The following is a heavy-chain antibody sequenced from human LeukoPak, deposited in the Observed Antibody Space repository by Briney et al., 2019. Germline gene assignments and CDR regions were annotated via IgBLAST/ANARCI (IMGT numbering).Heavy chain of an antibody. CDR2: ISAYNGNT. CDR3: ARDQDQWLVLYYYGMDV. Sequence: ASVKVSCKASGSTFTSYVISWVRQAPGQGLEWMGWISAYNGNTSYAQKLQGRVTMTTDTSTSTAYMELRSLRSDDTAVYYCARDQDQWLVLYYYGMDVWGQGTTVTVSS. D-gene: IGHD6-19*01. CDR1: GSTFTSYV. J-gene: IGHJ6*02. V-gene: IGHV1-18*01.